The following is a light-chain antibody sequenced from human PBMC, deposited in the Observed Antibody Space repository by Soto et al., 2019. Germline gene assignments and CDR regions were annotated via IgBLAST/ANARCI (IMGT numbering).Light chain of an antibody. Sequence: EIVLTQSPATLSLSPGQRATLSCRASESIGSYLAWFQQRPGQAPRLLIYDASNRAIGIPPRFSGSGSGTDFTLTISSLEPEDFAVYYCQQRSQLITFGHGTRLEIK. CDR1: ESIGSY. CDR2: DAS. J-gene: IGKJ5*01. V-gene: IGKV3-11*01. CDR3: QQRSQLIT.